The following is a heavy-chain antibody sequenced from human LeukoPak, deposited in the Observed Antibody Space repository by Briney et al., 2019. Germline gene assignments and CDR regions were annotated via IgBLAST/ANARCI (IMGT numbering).Heavy chain of an antibody. Sequence: SETLSLTCAVYGGSFSGYYWSWIRQPPGKGLEWIGEINHSGSTNYNPSLKSRVTISVDTSKNQFSLKLSSVTAADTAVYYCARHGGISGVGPTEDYWGQGTLVTVSS. D-gene: IGHD1-26*01. CDR2: INHSGST. J-gene: IGHJ4*02. CDR3: ARHGGISGVGPTEDY. V-gene: IGHV4-34*01. CDR1: GGSFSGYY.